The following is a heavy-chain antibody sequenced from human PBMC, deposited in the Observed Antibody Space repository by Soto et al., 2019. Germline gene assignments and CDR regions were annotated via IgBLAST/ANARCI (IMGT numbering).Heavy chain of an antibody. CDR1: GGSISSGGYY. CDR2: IYYSGST. J-gene: IGHJ4*02. Sequence: SETLSLTCTVSGGSISSGGYYWSWIRQHPGKGLEWIGYIYYSGSTYYNPSLKSRVTISVDTSKNQASLNLTSVTAADTAVYYCARGYSHYAHWGRGTLVTVSS. V-gene: IGHV4-31*03. D-gene: IGHD4-4*01. CDR3: ARGYSHYAH.